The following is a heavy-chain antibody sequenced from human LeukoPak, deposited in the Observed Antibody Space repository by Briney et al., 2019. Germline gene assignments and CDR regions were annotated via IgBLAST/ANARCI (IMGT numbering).Heavy chain of an antibody. CDR1: GFTFSSYG. Sequence: GGSLRLSCAASGFTFSSYGMHWVRQAPGKGLEWVAFIRNDGSYKYYADSVKGRFTISRGKSKNTLYLQMNSLRAEDTAVYYCAKDNIVVVPAATGDYYYYYMDVWGKGTTVTVSS. V-gene: IGHV3-30*02. D-gene: IGHD2-2*01. CDR2: IRNDGSYK. CDR3: AKDNIVVVPAATGDYYYYYMDV. J-gene: IGHJ6*03.